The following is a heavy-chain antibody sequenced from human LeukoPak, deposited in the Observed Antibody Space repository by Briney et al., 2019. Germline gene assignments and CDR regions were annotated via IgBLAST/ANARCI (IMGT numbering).Heavy chain of an antibody. CDR3: VRGLLAGYDY. J-gene: IGHJ4*02. V-gene: IGHV1-46*01. CDR1: GYIFITYY. D-gene: IGHD3-10*02. CDR2: INPTGGDT. Sequence: ASVKVSCKASGYIFITYYIHWVRQAPGQGLEWMAVINPTGGDTSYAQQFQGRVTMTRDTSTSTVYMELSSLRVEDTAVYYAVRGLLAGYDYWGQGTLVTVSS.